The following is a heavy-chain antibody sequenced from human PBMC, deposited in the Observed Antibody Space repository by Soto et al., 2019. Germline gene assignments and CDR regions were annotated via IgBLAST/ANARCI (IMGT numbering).Heavy chain of an antibody. Sequence: EVRLLESGGGLVQPGGSLRLSCAASGFTFSSYAMSWVRQAPGKGLEWVSGISGSGGSTYYADSVKGRFTTSRDNXKXXLYGQMNSLRAEDTAVYYGAKVGYGGNSVYWYFDLWGRGTLVTVSS. V-gene: IGHV3-23*01. D-gene: IGHD2-21*02. CDR1: GFTFSSYA. CDR2: ISGSGGST. J-gene: IGHJ2*01. CDR3: AKVGYGGNSVYWYFDL.